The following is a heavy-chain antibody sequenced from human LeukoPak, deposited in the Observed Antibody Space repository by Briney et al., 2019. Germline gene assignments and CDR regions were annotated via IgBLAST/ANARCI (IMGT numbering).Heavy chain of an antibody. D-gene: IGHD3-22*01. J-gene: IGHJ4*02. CDR2: ISWDGGST. CDR3: AKGTYYYDSSGYFPFDY. Sequence: GGSLRLSCAASGFTFDDYTMHWVRQAPGKGLEWVSLISWDGGSTYYADSVRGRFTISRDNSKNSLYLQMNSLRTEDTALYYCAKGTYYYDSSGYFPFDYWGQGTLVTVSS. CDR1: GFTFDDYT. V-gene: IGHV3-43*01.